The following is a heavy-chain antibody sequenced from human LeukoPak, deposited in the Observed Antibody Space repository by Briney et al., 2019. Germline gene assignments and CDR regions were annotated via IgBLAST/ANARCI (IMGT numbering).Heavy chain of an antibody. CDR3: ARDAGYNLDY. Sequence: PSETLSLTCTVSGGSISSYYWSWIRQPPGKGLEWIGYIYNSGTTNYNPSLKSRVTISVGTSKNQFSLKVTSVTAADTAVYYCARDAGYNLDYWGQGTLVTVSS. J-gene: IGHJ4*02. V-gene: IGHV4-59*01. CDR2: IYNSGTT. D-gene: IGHD5-12*01. CDR1: GGSISSYY.